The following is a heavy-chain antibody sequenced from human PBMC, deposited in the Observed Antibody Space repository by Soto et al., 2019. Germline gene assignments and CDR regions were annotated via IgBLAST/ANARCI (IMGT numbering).Heavy chain of an antibody. V-gene: IGHV1-18*04. CDR2: INVYSGKT. CDR3: ARVTPSGDNDY. Sequence: QVQLVQSGAEVKKPGASVRVSCKASGYIFAIYHISWVRQAPGQGLEWMGWINVYSGKTNYAQKVQGRVTMTTDTSTSTAYMELRSLRADDTAVYYCARVTPSGDNDYWGQGTLFTVSS. J-gene: IGHJ4*02. CDR1: GYIFAIYH. D-gene: IGHD6-19*01.